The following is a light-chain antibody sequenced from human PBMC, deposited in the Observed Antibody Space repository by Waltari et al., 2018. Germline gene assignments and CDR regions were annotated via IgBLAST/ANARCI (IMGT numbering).Light chain of an antibody. CDR2: DAS. CDR1: QSVSSY. V-gene: IGKV3-11*01. Sequence: EIVLTQSPATLSLSPGERVTLSCRASQSVSSYLAWYQQKPGQAPRLLIYDASNRATGIPARFSGSGSGTDFTLTISSLEPEDFAVYYCQQRSNWPGYTFGQGTKLEI. CDR3: QQRSNWPGYT. J-gene: IGKJ2*01.